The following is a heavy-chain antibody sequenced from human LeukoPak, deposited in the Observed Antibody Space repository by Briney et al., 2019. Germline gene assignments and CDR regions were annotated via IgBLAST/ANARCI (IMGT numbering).Heavy chain of an antibody. D-gene: IGHD2-2*01. Sequence: ASVKVSCKASGYTFTSYYMHWVRQAPGQGLEWMGIINPSGGSTSYAQKFQGRVTMTRDTSTSTVYMELSSLRSEDTAVYYCARDRIVVVPAASPDAFDIWGQGTMVTVSS. CDR3: ARDRIVVVPAASPDAFDI. J-gene: IGHJ3*02. CDR1: GYTFTSYY. V-gene: IGHV1-46*01. CDR2: INPSGGST.